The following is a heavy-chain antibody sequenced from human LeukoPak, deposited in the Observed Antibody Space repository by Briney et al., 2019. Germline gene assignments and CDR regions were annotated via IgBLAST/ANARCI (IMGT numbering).Heavy chain of an antibody. D-gene: IGHD5-18*01. J-gene: IGHJ3*02. CDR3: VKDAQRGYTYGEKSDAFDI. CDR2: ISTSDFNT. V-gene: IGHV3-23*01. CDR1: GLSFDSYG. Sequence: GGTLRLSCAGSGLSFDSYGMSWVRQAPGKGLEWVSSISTSDFNTYYADSVRGRFTISRDNSENTLFLQMHSLRAEDTAIYYCVKDAQRGYTYGEKSDAFDIWGRGTMVTVSS.